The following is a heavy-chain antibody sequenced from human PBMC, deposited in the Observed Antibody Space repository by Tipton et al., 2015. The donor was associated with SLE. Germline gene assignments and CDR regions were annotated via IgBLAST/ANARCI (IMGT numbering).Heavy chain of an antibody. V-gene: IGHV4-59*01. D-gene: IGHD3-10*01. Sequence: TLSLTCTVSGGSISSYYWSWIRQPPGKGLEWIGYIYYSGSTNYNPSLKSRVTISVDRSKNQMSLKLSSVTAADTAVYYCARWFRGYDVWGQGTTVTVSS. CDR2: IYYSGST. J-gene: IGHJ6*02. CDR1: GGSISSYY. CDR3: ARWFRGYDV.